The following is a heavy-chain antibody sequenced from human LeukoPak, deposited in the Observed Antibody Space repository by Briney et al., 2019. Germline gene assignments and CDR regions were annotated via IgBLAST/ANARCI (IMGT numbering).Heavy chain of an antibody. J-gene: IGHJ4*02. CDR1: GFSFGDYT. Sequence: PGGSLRLSCTASGFSFGDYTMSWVRQAPGKGQEWVGFIRRKASGGTTGYAASVKGRFTISRDDSKSIAYLQMDSLKTEDTAVYYCTRPIYGSGSYYFDYWGQGTLVTVSS. D-gene: IGHD3-10*01. CDR3: TRPIYGSGSYYFDY. CDR2: IRRKASGGTT. V-gene: IGHV3-49*04.